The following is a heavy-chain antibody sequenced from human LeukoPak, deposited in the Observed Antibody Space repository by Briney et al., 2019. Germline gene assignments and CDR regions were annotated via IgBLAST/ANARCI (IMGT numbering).Heavy chain of an antibody. CDR1: GFTFSTYA. V-gene: IGHV3-23*01. CDR3: AKVFSVTALYIGFDY. CDR2: ITPSGSSA. J-gene: IGHJ4*02. D-gene: IGHD2-21*02. Sequence: SGGSLRLSCAASGFTFSTYAMSWVRQAPGKGLEWVSGITPSGSSAYHADSVKGRFSISRDNSKNTLYLQMNSLRAEDTAVYYCAKVFSVTALYIGFDYWGQGTLVTVSS.